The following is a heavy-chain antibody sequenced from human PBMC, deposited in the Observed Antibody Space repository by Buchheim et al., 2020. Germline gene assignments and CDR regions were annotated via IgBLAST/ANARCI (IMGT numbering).Heavy chain of an antibody. CDR3: ARTTYNYSIRRGRYYYYDIDV. D-gene: IGHD1-1*01. J-gene: IGHJ6*02. CDR2: IIPVFGTA. CDR1: GGTFSSYA. Sequence: QVQWVQSGAEVKKPGSSVKVSCKTSGGTFSSYAISWVRQAPGQGLEWMGGIIPVFGTANYAQNFQGRVTLTADKSTTTAYMELRSLRSEDTAVYFCARTTYNYSIRRGRYYYYDIDVWGQGTT. V-gene: IGHV1-69*06.